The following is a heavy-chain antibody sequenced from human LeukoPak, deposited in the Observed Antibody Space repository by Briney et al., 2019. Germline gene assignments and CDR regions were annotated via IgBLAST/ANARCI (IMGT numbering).Heavy chain of an antibody. D-gene: IGHD6-13*01. CDR2: IYYSGST. CDR3: ARELTSRWIDY. CDR1: GGSICSYY. J-gene: IGHJ4*02. V-gene: IGHV4-59*12. Sequence: NPSETLSLTCTVSGGSICSYYWSWIRQPPGKGLEWIGYIYYSGSTNYNPSLKSRVTISLDTSKNQVSLKLNSVTAADTAVYYCARELTSRWIDYWGQGTLVTVSS.